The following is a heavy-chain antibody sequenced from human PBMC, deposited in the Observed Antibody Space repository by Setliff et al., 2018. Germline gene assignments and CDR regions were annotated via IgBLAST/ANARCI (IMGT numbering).Heavy chain of an antibody. Sequence: GESLKISCTGSGYSFITYWIGWVRQMPGKGLEWMGVIYPGDSDTRYSPSFQGQVTISADKSITTAYLQWSRLKVSDSGIYYCARGRRDGYKAGFDPWGQGTLVTVSS. CDR3: ARGRRDGYKAGFDP. J-gene: IGHJ5*02. CDR2: IYPGDSDT. D-gene: IGHD5-12*01. CDR1: GYSFITYW. V-gene: IGHV5-51*01.